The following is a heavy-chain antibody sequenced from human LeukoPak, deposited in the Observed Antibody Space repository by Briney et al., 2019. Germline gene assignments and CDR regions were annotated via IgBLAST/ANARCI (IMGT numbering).Heavy chain of an antibody. V-gene: IGHV1-8*01. CDR1: GYTFTSCD. CDR2: MNPNSGNT. J-gene: IGHJ4*02. Sequence: ASVNISCKASGYTFTSCDINWVRQATGQGLEWMGWMNPNSGNTGYGQSFQGRITMTRDISIGTAYMELSNLTSEDTAIYYCTRGSSGRRDNWGQGTLVTVSA. D-gene: IGHD6-19*01. CDR3: TRGSSGRRDN.